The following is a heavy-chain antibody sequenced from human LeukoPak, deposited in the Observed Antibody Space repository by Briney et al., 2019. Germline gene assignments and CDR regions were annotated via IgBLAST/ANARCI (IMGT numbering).Heavy chain of an antibody. CDR3: ARGYPTGVFYWFDP. CDR1: GGSISSGDYY. J-gene: IGHJ5*02. D-gene: IGHD3-10*01. Sequence: SETLSLTCTVSGGSISSGDYYWSWIRQPPGKGLEWIGYIYYSGSTYYNPSLKSRVTISVDTSKNQFSLKLSSVTAADTAVYYCARGYPTGVFYWFDPWGQGTLVTVSS. V-gene: IGHV4-30-4*01. CDR2: IYYSGST.